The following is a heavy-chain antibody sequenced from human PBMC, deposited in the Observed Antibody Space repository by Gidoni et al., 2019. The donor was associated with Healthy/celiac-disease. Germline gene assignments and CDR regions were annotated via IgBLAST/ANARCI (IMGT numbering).Heavy chain of an antibody. CDR2: IYTSGST. V-gene: IGHV4-4*07. Sequence: QVQLQESGPGLVKPSETLSLTCTAPGGSISSYFWSWIRQPAGKGLEWIGRIYTSGSTNYNPSLKSRVTMSVDTSKNQFSLKLSSVTAADTAVYYCARTHRDLEGVIGYYFDYWGQGTLVTVSS. D-gene: IGHD3-16*02. CDR1: GGSISSYF. CDR3: ARTHRDLEGVIGYYFDY. J-gene: IGHJ4*02.